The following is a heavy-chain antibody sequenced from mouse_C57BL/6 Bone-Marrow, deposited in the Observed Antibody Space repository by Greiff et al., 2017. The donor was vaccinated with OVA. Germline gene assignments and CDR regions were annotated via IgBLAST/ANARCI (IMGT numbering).Heavy chain of an antibody. CDR3: ASGGGYGAYWYFDV. Sequence: VQLQQPGAELVKPGASVKMSCKASGYTFTSYWITWVKQRPGQGLEWIGDIYPGSGSTNYNEKFKSKATLTVDTSSSTAYMQLSSLTSEDSAVYYCASGGGYGAYWYFDVWGTGTTVTVSS. D-gene: IGHD1-1*02. J-gene: IGHJ1*03. CDR2: IYPGSGST. V-gene: IGHV1-55*01. CDR1: GYTFTSYW.